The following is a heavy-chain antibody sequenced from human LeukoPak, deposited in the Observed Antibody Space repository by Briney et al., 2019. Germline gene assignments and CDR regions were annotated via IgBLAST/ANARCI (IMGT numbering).Heavy chain of an antibody. J-gene: IGHJ4*02. V-gene: IGHV3-66*01. CDR1: GFTVSSSY. CDR3: ARGGSYYYDSSGYYPFDY. D-gene: IGHD3-22*01. CDR2: IYSGGST. Sequence: GGSPRLSCAASGFTVSSSYMSWVRQAPGKGLEWVSVIYSGGSTYYADSVKGRFTISRDNSKNTLYLQMNSLRAEDTAVYYCARGGSYYYDSSGYYPFDYWGQGTLVTVSS.